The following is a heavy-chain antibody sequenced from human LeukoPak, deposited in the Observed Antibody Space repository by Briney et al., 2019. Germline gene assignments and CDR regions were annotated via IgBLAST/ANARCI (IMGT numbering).Heavy chain of an antibody. J-gene: IGHJ4*02. CDR1: GFTFSSYA. CDR3: AKEGSGWHFDY. D-gene: IGHD6-25*01. CDR2: ISGSGGST. Sequence: GGSLRLSCAASGFTFSSYAMSWVRQAPGKGLEWVSTISGSGGSTYYADSVKGRFTISRDNSKKTLYLQMNSLRAEDTAVYHCAKEGSGWHFDYWGQGTLVTVSS. V-gene: IGHV3-23*01.